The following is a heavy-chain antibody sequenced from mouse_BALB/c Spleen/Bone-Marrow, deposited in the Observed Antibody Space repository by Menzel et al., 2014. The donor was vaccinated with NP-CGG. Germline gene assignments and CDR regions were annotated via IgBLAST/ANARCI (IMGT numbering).Heavy chain of an antibody. CDR3: ARLRGYSQAWFAY. V-gene: IGHV1-63*01. Sequence: GAELVRPGTSVKISCKASGYAFTNYWLGWVKQRPGHGLEWIGDIYPGSGNTYYNEKFKGKATLTADKSSSTAYMQLSSLTSEDSAVYFCARLRGYSQAWFAYWGQGTLVTVSA. D-gene: IGHD2-3*01. CDR1: GYAFTNYW. CDR2: IYPGSGNT. J-gene: IGHJ3*01.